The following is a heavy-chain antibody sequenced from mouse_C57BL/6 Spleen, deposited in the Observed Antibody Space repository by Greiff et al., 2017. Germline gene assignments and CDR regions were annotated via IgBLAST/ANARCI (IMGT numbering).Heavy chain of an antibody. J-gene: IGHJ3*01. Sequence: EVQLQQSGPELVKPGASVQISCKASGYTFTDYYMNWVKQSHGKSLEWIGDINPNNGGTSYNQKFKGKATLTVDKSSSTAYMELRSLTSEDSAVYYCARAYSNYAWFAYWGQGTLVTVSA. V-gene: IGHV1-26*01. D-gene: IGHD2-5*01. CDR2: INPNNGGT. CDR1: GYTFTDYY. CDR3: ARAYSNYAWFAY.